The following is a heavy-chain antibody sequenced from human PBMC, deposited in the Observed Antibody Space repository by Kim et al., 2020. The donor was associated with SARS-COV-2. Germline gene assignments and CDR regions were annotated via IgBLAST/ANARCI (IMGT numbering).Heavy chain of an antibody. V-gene: IGHV4-31*02. CDR3: ARGRITIFGVVTEFDY. D-gene: IGHD3-3*01. Sequence: SRKSRVTIAVDTSKNQFSLKLSSVTAADTAVYYWARGRITIFGVVTEFDYWGQGTLVTVSS. J-gene: IGHJ4*02.